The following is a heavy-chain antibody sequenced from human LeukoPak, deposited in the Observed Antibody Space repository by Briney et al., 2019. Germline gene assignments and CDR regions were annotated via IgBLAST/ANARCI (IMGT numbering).Heavy chain of an antibody. CDR2: IYYSGST. Sequence: PSGTLSLTCTVSGGSISSYYWSWIRQPPGKGLEWIGYIYYSGSTNYNPSLKSRVTMSVDTSKNQFSLWLTSVTAADTAVYYCARDSPPGDEQVFGYWGQGTMVTVSS. V-gene: IGHV4-59*12. CDR3: ARDSPPGDEQVFGY. J-gene: IGHJ4*02. D-gene: IGHD3-10*01. CDR1: GGSISSYY.